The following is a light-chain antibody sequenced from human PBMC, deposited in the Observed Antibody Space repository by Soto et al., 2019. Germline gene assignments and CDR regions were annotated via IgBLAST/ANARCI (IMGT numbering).Light chain of an antibody. CDR3: QQYGDLPIT. CDR2: GAS. CDR1: QRVASNY. J-gene: IGKJ2*01. Sequence: ENVLTQSPGTLSLSPGEGATLSCRASQRVASNYLAWYQQKPGQAPRLLIYGASTRATGIPDRFSGSGSRTDFTLTISRLEPEDFAVYHCQQYGDLPITFGQGTKLEIK. V-gene: IGKV3-20*01.